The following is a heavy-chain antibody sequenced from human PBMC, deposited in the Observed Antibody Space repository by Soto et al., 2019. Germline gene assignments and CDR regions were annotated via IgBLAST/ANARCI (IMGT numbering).Heavy chain of an antibody. CDR3: ARGYYDSSGYATLSRVDY. CDR1: GFTFSSYG. V-gene: IGHV3-33*01. CDR2: IWYDGSNK. Sequence: PGGSLRLSCAASGFTFSSYGMHWVRQAPGKGLEWVAVIWYDGSNKYYADSVKGRFTISRDNSKNTLYLQMNSLRAEDTAVYYCARGYYDSSGYATLSRVDYWGQGTLVTVSS. D-gene: IGHD3-22*01. J-gene: IGHJ4*02.